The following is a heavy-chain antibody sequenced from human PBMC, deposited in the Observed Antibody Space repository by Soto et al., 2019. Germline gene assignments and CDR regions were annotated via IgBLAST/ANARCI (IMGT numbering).Heavy chain of an antibody. D-gene: IGHD2-2*01. CDR3: ARDCSSTSCHPYYGMDV. CDR2: ISSSSSYI. V-gene: IGHV3-21*01. CDR1: GFTFSSYN. J-gene: IGHJ6*02. Sequence: LRLSCAASGFTFSSYNMNWVRQAPVKGLEWVSSISSSSSYIYYADSVKGRFTISRDNAKNSLYLQMNSLRAEDTAVYYCARDCSSTSCHPYYGMDVWGQGTTVTSP.